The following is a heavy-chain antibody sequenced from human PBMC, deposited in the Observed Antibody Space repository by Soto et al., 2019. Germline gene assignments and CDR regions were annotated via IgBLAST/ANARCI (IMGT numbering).Heavy chain of an antibody. CDR3: ARVHAVVVAASDY. CDR2: ISDDGSNK. CDR1: GFTFSSYA. Sequence: QVQLVESGGGVVQPGRSLRLSCAASGFTFSSYAMHWVRQAPGKGLEWVAVISDDGSNKYYADSVKGRFTISRDNSKNTLYLQMNSLRAEDTAVYYCARVHAVVVAASDYWGEGTLVTVSS. V-gene: IGHV3-30-3*01. J-gene: IGHJ4*02. D-gene: IGHD2-15*01.